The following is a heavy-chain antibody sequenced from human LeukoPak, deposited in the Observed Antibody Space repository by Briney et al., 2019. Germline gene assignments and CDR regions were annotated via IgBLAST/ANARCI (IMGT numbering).Heavy chain of an antibody. CDR3: ARAAQNWNNAPYFDF. CDR2: IYYTGTT. V-gene: IGHV4-30-4*01. Sequence: SQTLSLTCTVSGGSVSSGDYYWSWIRQHPGKGLEWIGYIYYTGTTYYNPSLKSRLTISLDTSKNQFSQKLTSVTAADTAVYYCARAAQNWNNAPYFDFWGQETLVTVSS. CDR1: GGSVSSGDYY. D-gene: IGHD1/OR15-1a*01. J-gene: IGHJ4*02.